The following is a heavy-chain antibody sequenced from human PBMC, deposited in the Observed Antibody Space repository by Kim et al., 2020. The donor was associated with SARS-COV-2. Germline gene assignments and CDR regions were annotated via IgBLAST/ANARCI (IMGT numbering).Heavy chain of an antibody. J-gene: IGHJ4*02. CDR2: IYHSGST. V-gene: IGHV4-4*02. CDR3: ARGEPLTQYSSGWYRY. D-gene: IGHD6-19*01. Sequence: SETLSLTCAVSGGSISSSNWWSWVRQPPGKGLEWIGEIYHSGSTNYNPSLKSRVTISVDKSKNQFSLKLSSVTAADTAVYYCARGEPLTQYSSGWYRYWGQGTLVTVSS. CDR1: GGSISSSNW.